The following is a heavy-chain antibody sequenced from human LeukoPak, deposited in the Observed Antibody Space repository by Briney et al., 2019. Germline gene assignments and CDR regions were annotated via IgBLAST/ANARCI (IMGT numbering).Heavy chain of an antibody. V-gene: IGHV4-30-4*01. D-gene: IGHD2-2*01. CDR1: GGSISRGDDY. J-gene: IGHJ4*02. CDR3: ARGFGYDFADY. CDR2: ITLYSDTT. Sequence: SETLSLTCSVSGGSISRGDDYWTWIRQPPGGGLERMEFITLYSDTTSYNPSLKSQLMISIDTSKNQFSLTLTSVTAADTADYFCARGFGYDFADYWGQGSLVTVSS.